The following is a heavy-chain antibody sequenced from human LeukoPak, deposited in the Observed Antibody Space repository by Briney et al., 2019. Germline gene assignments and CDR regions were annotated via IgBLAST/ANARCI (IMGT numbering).Heavy chain of an antibody. CDR3: ARQRTSFGEYNFDY. Sequence: SETLSLTCAVYGGSFSGYYWSWIRQPPGKGLEWIGYIYYSGSTNYNPSLKSRVTISVDTSKNQFSLKLSSVTAADTAVYYCARQRTSFGEYNFDYWGQGTLVTVSS. D-gene: IGHD3-10*01. J-gene: IGHJ4*02. CDR1: GGSFSGYY. CDR2: IYYSGST. V-gene: IGHV4-59*08.